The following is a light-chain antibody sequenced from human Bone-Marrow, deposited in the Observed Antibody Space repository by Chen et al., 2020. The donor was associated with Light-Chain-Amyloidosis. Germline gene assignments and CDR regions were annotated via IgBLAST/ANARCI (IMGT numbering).Light chain of an antibody. J-gene: IGKJ4*01. V-gene: IGKV6-21*01. CDR3: HQSSSLPLT. CDR2: CVS. CDR1: QSIGTG. Sequence: EIVLPQSPDFQSVPTKEKVTITCRASQSIGTGLHWYQQKPDQSPKLLIQCVSQSFSGVPSRFSGSGSRTDFTLTINSLEAEDAATYYWHQSSSLPLTFGGGTKVEIK.